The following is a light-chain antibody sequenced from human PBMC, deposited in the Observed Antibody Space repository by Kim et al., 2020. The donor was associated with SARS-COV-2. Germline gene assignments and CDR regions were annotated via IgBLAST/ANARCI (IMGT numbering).Light chain of an antibody. CDR2: QDS. V-gene: IGLV3-1*01. CDR3: QAWDSSTVV. CDR1: KLGDKY. J-gene: IGLJ2*01. Sequence: SYELTQPPSVCVSPGQTASITCSGDKLGDKYACWYQQKPGQSPVLLIYQDSKRPSGIPERFSGSNSGNTATLTISGTQAMDEADYYCQAWDSSTVVFGGGTQLTVL.